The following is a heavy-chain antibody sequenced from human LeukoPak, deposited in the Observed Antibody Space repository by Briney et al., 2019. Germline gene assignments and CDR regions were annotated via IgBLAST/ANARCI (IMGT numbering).Heavy chain of an antibody. D-gene: IGHD6-13*01. CDR1: GYSFTSYW. CDR2: IDPSDSYT. J-gene: IGHJ5*02. Sequence: GESLKISCKGSGYSFTSYWISWVRQMPGKGLEWMGRIDPSDSYTNYSPSFQGHVTISADKSISTAYLQWSSLKASDTAMYYCARHRGSSSWYRVGLDLNWFDPWGQGTLVTVSS. CDR3: ARHRGSSSWYRVGLDLNWFDP. V-gene: IGHV5-10-1*01.